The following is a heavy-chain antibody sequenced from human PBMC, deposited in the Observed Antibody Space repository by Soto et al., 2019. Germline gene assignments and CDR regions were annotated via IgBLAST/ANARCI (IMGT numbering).Heavy chain of an antibody. V-gene: IGHV1-18*01. D-gene: IGHD3-22*01. Sequence: ASVKVSCKASGYTFTSYGISWVRQAPGQGLEWMGWISAYNGNTNYAQKLQGRVTMTTDTSTSTAYMELRSLRSDDTAVYYCARLLGYYDSSGSHPAYFDYWGQGTLVTV. CDR2: ISAYNGNT. CDR3: ARLLGYYDSSGSHPAYFDY. J-gene: IGHJ4*02. CDR1: GYTFTSYG.